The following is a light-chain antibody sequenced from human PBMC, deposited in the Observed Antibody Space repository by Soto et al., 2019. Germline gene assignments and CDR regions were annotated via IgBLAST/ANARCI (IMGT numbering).Light chain of an antibody. CDR1: QYVGSR. J-gene: IGKJ1*01. CDR3: QQRSNWPPT. CDR2: YMS. V-gene: IGKV3-11*01. Sequence: EIVLTQSHATLSASPGETATLSCRASQYVGSRLAWYQHKPGQAPRLLIYYMSTRATGIPTRFSGSGSGADFTLTISSLQAEDFAVYYCQQRSNWPPTFGRGTKVDIK.